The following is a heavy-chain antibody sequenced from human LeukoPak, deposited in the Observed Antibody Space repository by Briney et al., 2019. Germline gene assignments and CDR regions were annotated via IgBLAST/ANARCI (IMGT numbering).Heavy chain of an antibody. Sequence: ASVTVSYKASGYSFKNYGVSWVRQAPGQGLEWMAWIRPYNGNTKYAQRFQGRVIMTTDTSTSTAYMELRSLRSDDTAVYYCARVSSGDNRHDYWGQGTLVTVSS. CDR1: GYSFKNYG. CDR3: ARVSSGDNRHDY. CDR2: IRPYNGNT. J-gene: IGHJ4*02. D-gene: IGHD3-22*01. V-gene: IGHV1-18*01.